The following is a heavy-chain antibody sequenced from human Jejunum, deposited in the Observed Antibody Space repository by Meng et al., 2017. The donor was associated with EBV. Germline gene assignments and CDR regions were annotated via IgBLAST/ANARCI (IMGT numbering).Heavy chain of an antibody. V-gene: IGHV3-74*01. Sequence: VERVEAGGGFVLPGRSLHLSCDASGFTLIDHWIHWVRQAPGEGLMWVSRINPDGRTINYGDSVKGRFTISRDNAKNTVYLQMNSLRAEDTAVYYCTRAGYYRFDYWGQGALVTVSS. CDR1: GFTLIDHW. J-gene: IGHJ4*02. CDR2: INPDGRTI. CDR3: TRAGYYRFDY. D-gene: IGHD1-26*01.